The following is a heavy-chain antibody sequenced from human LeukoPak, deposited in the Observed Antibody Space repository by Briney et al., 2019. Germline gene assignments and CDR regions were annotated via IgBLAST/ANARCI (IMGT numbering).Heavy chain of an antibody. D-gene: IGHD4-17*01. CDR3: AKGRGTTVTSAANY. Sequence: QAGGSLRLSCAASGFTFSNYAMSWVRQAPGKGLEWVSSISGSNDNTYYADSVKDRFTISRDNSKNTLSLQMNSLRAEDTAVYYCAKGRGTTVTSAANYWGQGTLVTVSS. V-gene: IGHV3-23*01. CDR2: ISGSNDNT. CDR1: GFTFSNYA. J-gene: IGHJ4*02.